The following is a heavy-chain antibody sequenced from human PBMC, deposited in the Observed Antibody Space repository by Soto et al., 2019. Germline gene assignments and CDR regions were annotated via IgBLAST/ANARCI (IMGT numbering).Heavy chain of an antibody. CDR3: AHGTYYYGSGSYYKGTYYFDS. J-gene: IGHJ4*02. D-gene: IGHD3-10*01. CDR2: IYWDDDK. CDR1: GFSLSNSGVN. V-gene: IGHV2-5*02. Sequence: QITLKESRPTLVKPTQTLTLTCTFSGFSLSNSGVNVGWIRQPPGKALECLALIYWDDDKRYSPSLKSRLTNTTDTSKNQVVPTMTNMDPVDTATYYCAHGTYYYGSGSYYKGTYYFDSWRQGTLLTVSS.